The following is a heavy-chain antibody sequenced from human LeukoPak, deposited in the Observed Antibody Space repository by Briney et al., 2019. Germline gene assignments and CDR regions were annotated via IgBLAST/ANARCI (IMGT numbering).Heavy chain of an antibody. CDR2: XXXDGSNK. Sequence: PGRSLRLSCAASGFTFSXXXXXXVRXXXAXXLXXXXXXXXDGSNKYYADSVKGXXTISRDNSKNTLYLQFNSLRPEDTALYYCARDGYCSSTGCSAYFFDSWGQGTLVTVSS. D-gene: IGHD2-2*03. CDR1: GFTFSXXX. J-gene: IGHJ4*02. V-gene: IGHV3-30*14. CDR3: ARDGYCSSTGCSAYFFDS.